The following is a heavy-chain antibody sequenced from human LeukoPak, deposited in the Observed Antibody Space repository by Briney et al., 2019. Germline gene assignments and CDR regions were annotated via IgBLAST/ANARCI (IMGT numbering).Heavy chain of an antibody. D-gene: IGHD2-15*01. V-gene: IGHV1-2*02. CDR3: ARDGSQVVAANWFDP. CDR2: INPNSGGT. J-gene: IGHJ5*02. CDR1: GYTFTVYY. Sequence: ASVKVSCKASGYTFTVYYMHWVRQAPGQGLEWMGWINPNSGGTNYAQKFQVRVPITRDTSISTAYMELSRLRSDDTAVYYCARDGSQVVAANWFDPWGQGTLVTVSS.